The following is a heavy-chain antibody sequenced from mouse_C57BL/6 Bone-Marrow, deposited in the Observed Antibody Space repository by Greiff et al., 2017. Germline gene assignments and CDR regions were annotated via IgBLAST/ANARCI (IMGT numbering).Heavy chain of an antibody. J-gene: IGHJ3*01. CDR3: AREEAYYDEDWFAY. CDR2: IWSGGST. Sequence: ESGPGLVQPSQSLSITCTVSGFSLTSYGVHWVRQSPGKGLEWLGVIWSGGSTDYNAAFISRLSISKDNSKSQVFFKMNSLQAEDTAIYYCAREEAYYDEDWFAYWGQGTLVTVSA. CDR1: GFSLTSYG. V-gene: IGHV2-2*01. D-gene: IGHD2-4*01.